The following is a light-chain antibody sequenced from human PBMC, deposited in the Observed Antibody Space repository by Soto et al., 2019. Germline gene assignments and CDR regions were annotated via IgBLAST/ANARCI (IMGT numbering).Light chain of an antibody. Sequence: EIVMTQSPATLSVSPGERAALSCRASQRVSSNLAWYQHKRGQAPRLLIYGASTRATGIPARFSGSGSGTDFILTISSLQSEDFAVYYCQQYHEWPLTFGGGTKVDIK. J-gene: IGKJ4*01. CDR1: QRVSSN. CDR2: GAS. CDR3: QQYHEWPLT. V-gene: IGKV3-15*01.